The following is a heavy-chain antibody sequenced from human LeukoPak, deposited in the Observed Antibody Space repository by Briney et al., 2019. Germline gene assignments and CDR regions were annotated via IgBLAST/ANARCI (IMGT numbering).Heavy chain of an antibody. CDR2: ISYDGSNK. CDR1: GFSFSSYG. J-gene: IGHJ4*02. Sequence: GGSLRLSCAASGFSFSSYGMHWVRQAPGKGLEWVAVISYDGSNKYYADSVKGRFTISRDNSKNTLYLQMNSLRAEDTAVYYCAKLGPLGYWGQGTLVTVSS. CDR3: AKLGPLGY. D-gene: IGHD3-16*01. V-gene: IGHV3-30*18.